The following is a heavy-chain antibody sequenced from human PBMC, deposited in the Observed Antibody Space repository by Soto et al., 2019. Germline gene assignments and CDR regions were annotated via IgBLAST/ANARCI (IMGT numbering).Heavy chain of an antibody. V-gene: IGHV1-8*01. CDR2: MNPNSGNT. CDR1: GYTFTSYD. Sequence: QVQLVQSGAEVKKPGASVKVSCKASGYTFTSYDINWVRQATGQGLEWMGWMNPNSGNTGYAQKFQGRVTMTRNTYRNPAYLELRRPGSEGTAVYYCGRFIPLWANGFDPWGQGTLVTVSS. J-gene: IGHJ5*02. CDR3: GRFIPLWANGFDP. D-gene: IGHD1-1*01.